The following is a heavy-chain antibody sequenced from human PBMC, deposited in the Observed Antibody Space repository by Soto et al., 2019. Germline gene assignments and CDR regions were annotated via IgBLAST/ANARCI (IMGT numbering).Heavy chain of an antibody. D-gene: IGHD5-18*01. V-gene: IGHV3-30*18. CDR2: ISYDGSNK. CDR3: AKVPPGDTVPGV. Sequence: GGSLRLSCAASGFTLSSYGMHWVRQAPGKGLEWVAVISYDGSNKYYADSVKGRFTISRDNSKNTLYLQMNSLRAEDTAVYYCAKVPPGDTVPGVWGQGTTVTVSS. CDR1: GFTLSSYG. J-gene: IGHJ6*02.